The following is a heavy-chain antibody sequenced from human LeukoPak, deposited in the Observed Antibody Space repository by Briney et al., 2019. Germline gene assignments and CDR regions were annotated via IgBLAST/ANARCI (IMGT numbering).Heavy chain of an antibody. D-gene: IGHD3-10*01. CDR2: ISWNSGSI. Sequence: GGSLRLSCAASGFTFDDYAMHWVRQAPGKGLEWVSGISWNSGSIGYADSVKGRFTISRDNAKNSLYLQMNSLRAEDTALYYCAKDYGSGSYSGTSGYFDYWGQGTLVTVSS. V-gene: IGHV3-9*01. CDR3: AKDYGSGSYSGTSGYFDY. CDR1: GFTFDDYA. J-gene: IGHJ4*02.